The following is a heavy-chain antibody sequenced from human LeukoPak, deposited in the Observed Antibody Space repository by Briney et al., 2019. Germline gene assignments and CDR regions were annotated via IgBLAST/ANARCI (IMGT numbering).Heavy chain of an antibody. CDR1: GFTLTFYW. Sequence: GGSVRLSCAASGFTLTFYWMSLVGQAPGKGLEWVANIKQYGSDKYYVGSVKGRFTISRDNSKNSLYLQMTSLRAEDTAFYFCARHSNKYDYDSSGHYRSFDYWGQGTLVSVSS. D-gene: IGHD3-22*01. V-gene: IGHV3-7*01. CDR2: IKQYGSDK. CDR3: ARHSNKYDYDSSGHYRSFDY. J-gene: IGHJ4*02.